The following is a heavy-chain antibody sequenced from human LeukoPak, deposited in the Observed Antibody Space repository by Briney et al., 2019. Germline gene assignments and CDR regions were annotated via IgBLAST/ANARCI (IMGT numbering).Heavy chain of an antibody. CDR1: GFTFSSYS. Sequence: GGSLRLSCAASGFTFSSYSMNWVRQAPGKGLEWVSSISSSSSSIYYADSVKGRFTISRDPAKNSLYLQLTRLRAEDTAVYYCARYYFDSWGHRTLVTVSS. V-gene: IGHV3-21*01. J-gene: IGHJ4*01. CDR2: ISSSSSSI. CDR3: ARYYFDS.